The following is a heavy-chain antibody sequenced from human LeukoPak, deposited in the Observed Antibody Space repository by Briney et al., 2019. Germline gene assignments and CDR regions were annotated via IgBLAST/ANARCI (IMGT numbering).Heavy chain of an antibody. CDR1: GFTFDDYA. Sequence: GGSLRLSCAASGFTFDDYAMHWVRQAPGKGLEWVSGISCNSGSIGYADSVKGRFTISRDNAKNSLYLQMNSLRAEDTALYYCAYSSGWYRPFDYWGQGTLVTVSS. J-gene: IGHJ4*02. CDR3: AYSSGWYRPFDY. CDR2: ISCNSGSI. D-gene: IGHD6-19*01. V-gene: IGHV3-9*01.